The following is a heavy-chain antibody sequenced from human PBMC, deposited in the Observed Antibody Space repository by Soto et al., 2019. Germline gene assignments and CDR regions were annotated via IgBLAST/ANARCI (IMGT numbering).Heavy chain of an antibody. Sequence: PGSSLRLSCAASGFTFSSYAMSWVRQAPGKGLEWVSSIINTSGGSTYYADSAKFRFTISRDNSKNTLYLQMNSLRAEDTDLYYCAKKNKATLVRGVSHDYWGQGTLVTVSS. CDR2: IINTSGGST. J-gene: IGHJ4*02. CDR1: GFTFSSYA. D-gene: IGHD3-10*01. V-gene: IGHV3-23*01. CDR3: AKKNKATLVRGVSHDY.